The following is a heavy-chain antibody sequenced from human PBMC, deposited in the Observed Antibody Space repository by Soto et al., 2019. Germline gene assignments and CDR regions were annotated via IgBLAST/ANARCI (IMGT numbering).Heavy chain of an antibody. Sequence: SETLSLTCAVSGYSISSDYSWGWIRQPPGKGLEWLGSIFHSGSTYYNPSLKSRVTISLDTSQNHFSLKLSSVTAADTAVYYCARENYYDGSGYYYCFDYWGHGTLVTVSS. D-gene: IGHD3-22*01. CDR2: IFHSGST. CDR1: GYSISSDYS. V-gene: IGHV4-38-2*02. J-gene: IGHJ4*01. CDR3: ARENYYDGSGYYYCFDY.